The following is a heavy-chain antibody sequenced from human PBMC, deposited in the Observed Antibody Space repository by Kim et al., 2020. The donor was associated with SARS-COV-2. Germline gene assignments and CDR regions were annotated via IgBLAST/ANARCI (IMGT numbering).Heavy chain of an antibody. CDR2: ISYDGSNK. CDR1: GFTFSSYA. CDR3: ASEHFDWLLQTYYFDY. Sequence: GGSLRLSCAASGFTFSSYAMHWVRQAPGKGLEWVAVISYDGSNKYYADSVKGRFTISRDNSKNTLYLQMNSLRAEDTAVYYCASEHFDWLLQTYYFDYWGQGTLVTVSS. J-gene: IGHJ4*02. D-gene: IGHD3-9*01. V-gene: IGHV3-30-3*01.